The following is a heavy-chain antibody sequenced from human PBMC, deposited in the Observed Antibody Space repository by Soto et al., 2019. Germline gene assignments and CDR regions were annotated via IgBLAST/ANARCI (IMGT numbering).Heavy chain of an antibody. D-gene: IGHD3-16*01. CDR3: ARDGGGPSDY. CDR1: GYSISSYY. Sequence: PXETLSLTCTVPGYSISSYYWSWIRQPPGKGLEWIGYIYYSGSSNYNPSLKSRVTISVDTSKNQISLNLSSVTAADTAVYYCARDGGGPSDYWGQGTLVTVSS. V-gene: IGHV4-59*01. J-gene: IGHJ4*02. CDR2: IYYSGSS.